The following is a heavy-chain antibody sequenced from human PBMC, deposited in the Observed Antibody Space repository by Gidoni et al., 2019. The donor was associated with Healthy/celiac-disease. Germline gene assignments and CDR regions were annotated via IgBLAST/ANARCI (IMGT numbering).Heavy chain of an antibody. D-gene: IGHD2-15*01. CDR3: TTSIVVVVAATPGDAFDI. J-gene: IGHJ3*02. CDR2: IKSKTDGGTT. Sequence: EVQLVESGGGLVKPGGSLRLSCAASGFTFSNAWMSWVRQAPGKGLEWVGRIKSKTDGGTTDYAAPVKGRFTISRDDSKNTLYLQMNSLKTEDTAVYYCTTSIVVVVAATPGDAFDIWGQGTMVTVSS. CDR1: GFTFSNAW. V-gene: IGHV3-15*01.